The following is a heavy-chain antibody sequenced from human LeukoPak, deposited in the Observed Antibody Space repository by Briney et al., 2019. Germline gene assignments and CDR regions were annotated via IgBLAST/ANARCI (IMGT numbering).Heavy chain of an antibody. J-gene: IGHJ5*02. CDR1: GYTFSNYY. D-gene: IGHD3-9*01. CDR2: INPNSGAT. Sequence: ASVKLSCKASGYTFSNYYVHWVRQAPGQGLEWMGWINPNSGATTYAEKFQGRATITGDPPISTVYMELTNLRSDEAAIYFCARKYDILTGYDNWFDPWGQGTLVTVSS. CDR3: ARKYDILTGYDNWFDP. V-gene: IGHV1-2*02.